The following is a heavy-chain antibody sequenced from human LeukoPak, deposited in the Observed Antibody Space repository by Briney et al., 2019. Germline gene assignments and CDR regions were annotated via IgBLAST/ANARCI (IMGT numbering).Heavy chain of an antibody. CDR3: TTDPLPIEVAGTPGY. Sequence: GGSLRLSCAASGFTFRSNTMSWVRQAPGRGLEWVSVISGSGSSTYYADSVKGRFTISRDNSMNTLYLQMNSLKTEDTAVYYCTTDPLPIEVAGTPGYWGQGTLVTVSS. D-gene: IGHD6-19*01. CDR1: GFTFRSNT. CDR2: ISGSGSST. V-gene: IGHV3-23*01. J-gene: IGHJ4*02.